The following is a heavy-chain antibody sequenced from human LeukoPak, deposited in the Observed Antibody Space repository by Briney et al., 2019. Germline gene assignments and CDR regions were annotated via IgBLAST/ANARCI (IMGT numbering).Heavy chain of an antibody. CDR3: ARDRAALKVGATDY. V-gene: IGHV3-21*01. J-gene: IGHJ4*02. D-gene: IGHD1-26*01. CDR2: ITSSSSYI. Sequence: GGSLRLSCAASGFTFSSYSMNWVRQAPGKGLEWVSSITSSSSYIYYADSLKGRFTISRDNAKNSLYLQMNSLRAEDTAVYYCARDRAALKVGATDYWGQGTLVTVSS. CDR1: GFTFSSYS.